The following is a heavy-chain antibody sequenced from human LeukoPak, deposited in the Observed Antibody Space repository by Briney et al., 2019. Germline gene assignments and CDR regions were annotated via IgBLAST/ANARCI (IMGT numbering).Heavy chain of an antibody. J-gene: IGHJ3*02. CDR1: GYTFTSYD. V-gene: IGHV1-8*01. CDR3: ARVGVVGGADYDFWSGYYMGDAFDI. Sequence: ASVKVSCKASGYTFTSYDINWVRQATGQGLEWMGWMNPNSGNTGYAQKFQDRVIMTRNTSISTAYMELSSLRSEDTAVYYCARVGVVGGADYDFWSGYYMGDAFDIWGQGTMVTVSS. D-gene: IGHD3-3*01. CDR2: MNPNSGNT.